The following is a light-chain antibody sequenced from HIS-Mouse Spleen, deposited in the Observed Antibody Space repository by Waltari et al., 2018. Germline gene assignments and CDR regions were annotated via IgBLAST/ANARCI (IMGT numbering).Light chain of an antibody. CDR2: SAS. J-gene: IGKJ1*01. V-gene: IGKV1-9*01. CDR3: QQLNSYPPT. CDR1: QGLSSY. Sequence: DIQLTQSPSFLSASVGDRVTITCRTSQGLSSYLAWYQQKPGKAPKLLIHSASTLQSRVPSRFSGSGSGTEFTLTISSLQPEDFATYYCQQLNSYPPTFGQGTKVEIK.